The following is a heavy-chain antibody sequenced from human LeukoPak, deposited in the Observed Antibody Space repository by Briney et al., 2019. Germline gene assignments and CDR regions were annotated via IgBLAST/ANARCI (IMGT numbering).Heavy chain of an antibody. Sequence: GASVKVSCKASGYTFTGYYMHWVRQAPGQGLEWMGWINPNSGGTNYAQKFQGRVTMTRDTSISTAYMELSRLRSEDTAVYYCARVVPLYCSSTSCVDYWGQGTLVTVSS. CDR2: INPNSGGT. CDR1: GYTFTGYY. V-gene: IGHV1-2*02. D-gene: IGHD2-2*01. J-gene: IGHJ4*02. CDR3: ARVVPLYCSSTSCVDY.